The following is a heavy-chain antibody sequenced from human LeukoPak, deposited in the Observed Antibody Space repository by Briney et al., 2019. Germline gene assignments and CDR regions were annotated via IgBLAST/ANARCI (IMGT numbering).Heavy chain of an antibody. J-gene: IGHJ4*02. Sequence: ASVKVSCKASGYTFTGYYMHWVRQAPGQGLEWMGWINPNSGGTNYAQKFQGRVTMTRDTPISTAYMELSRLRSDDTAVYYCARDRDYYDSSGYFELDYWGQGTLVTVSS. CDR1: GYTFTGYY. CDR3: ARDRDYYDSSGYFELDY. V-gene: IGHV1-2*02. D-gene: IGHD3-22*01. CDR2: INPNSGGT.